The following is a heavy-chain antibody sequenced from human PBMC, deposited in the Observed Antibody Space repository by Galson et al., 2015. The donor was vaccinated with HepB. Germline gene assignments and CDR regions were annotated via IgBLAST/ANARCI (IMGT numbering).Heavy chain of an antibody. CDR1: GFTFSNYA. J-gene: IGHJ4*02. CDR3: ARVLTVGRFDY. V-gene: IGHV3-48*02. CDR2: INTISITK. Sequence: LRLSCAASGFTFSNYAMNWVRQTPGKGLEWVSYINTISITKYYADSVKGRFTISRDNAKNSLFLQMSSLRDEDTAVYYCARVLTVGRFDYWGQGTLVTVSS. D-gene: IGHD4-23*01.